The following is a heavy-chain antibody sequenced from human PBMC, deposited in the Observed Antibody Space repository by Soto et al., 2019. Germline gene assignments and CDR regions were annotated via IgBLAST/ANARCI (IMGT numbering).Heavy chain of an antibody. CDR2: IYNSGST. CDR3: ARRYGGAFDI. Sequence: PSETLSLTCTVSGGSISSYYWSWIRQPPGKGLEWIGYIYNSGSTNYNPSLKSRVTISVDTSKNQFSLKLSSVTAADTAVYYCARRYGGAFDIWGQGTMVTVSS. D-gene: IGHD4-17*01. J-gene: IGHJ3*02. V-gene: IGHV4-59*08. CDR1: GGSISSYY.